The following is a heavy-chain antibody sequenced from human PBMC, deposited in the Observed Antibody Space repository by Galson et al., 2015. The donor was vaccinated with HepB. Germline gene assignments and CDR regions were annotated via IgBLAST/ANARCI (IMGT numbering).Heavy chain of an antibody. J-gene: IGHJ4*02. CDR2: ISGSGDKT. CDR1: GFTFSNYA. V-gene: IGHV3-23*01. Sequence: SLRLSCAASGFTFSNYAMSWVRQAPGKGLEWVSVISGSGDKTYYADSVKGRFTISRDNSKSTLYLQMNSLRAEDTALYYCAKSLVAISSAPGDYWSKGTLVTVSS. CDR3: AKSLVAISSAPGDY. D-gene: IGHD2-2*01.